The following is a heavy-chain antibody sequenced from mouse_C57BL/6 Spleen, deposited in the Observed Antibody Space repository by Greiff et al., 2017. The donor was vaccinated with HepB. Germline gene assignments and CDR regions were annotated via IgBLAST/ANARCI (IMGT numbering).Heavy chain of an antibody. J-gene: IGHJ3*01. Sequence: VQLKQSGPELVKPGASVKISCKASGYSFTGYYMNWVKQSPEKSLEWIGEINPSTGGTTYNQKFKAKATLTVDKSSSTAYMQLKSLTSEDSAVYYCARRGIYYDYDGGFAYWGQGTLVTVSA. CDR1: GYSFTGYY. D-gene: IGHD2-4*01. V-gene: IGHV1-42*01. CDR2: INPSTGGT. CDR3: ARRGIYYDYDGGFAY.